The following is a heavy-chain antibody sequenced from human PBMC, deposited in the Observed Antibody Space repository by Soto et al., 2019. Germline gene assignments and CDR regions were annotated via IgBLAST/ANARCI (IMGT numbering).Heavy chain of an antibody. CDR3: ARGGSVDYGGYNY. D-gene: IGHD4-17*01. J-gene: IGHJ4*02. Sequence: QVQLVQSGAEVRKPGSSVKVSCTTFGAALSNHFISWVRLAPGQGLEWMGRITPILGIPNFSQNFQGRVTMTADGSTKTIYMELSSLRSDDTAVYYCARGGSVDYGGYNYWGQGTLVTVSS. V-gene: IGHV1-69*02. CDR1: GAALSNHF. CDR2: ITPILGIP.